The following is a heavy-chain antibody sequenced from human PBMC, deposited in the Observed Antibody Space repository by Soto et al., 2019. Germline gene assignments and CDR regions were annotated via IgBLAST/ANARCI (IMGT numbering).Heavy chain of an antibody. J-gene: IGHJ6*02. CDR1: GYTFTSYG. V-gene: IGHV1-18*04. CDR2: ISAYNGNT. Sequence: ASVKVSCKASGYTFTSYGISWVRQAPGQGLEWMGWISAYNGNTNYAQKLQGRVTMTTDTSTSTAHMELRSLRSDDTAVYYCARGPGGDGYRPGFYGMDVWGQGTTVTVSS. CDR3: ARGPGGDGYRPGFYGMDV. D-gene: IGHD5-12*01.